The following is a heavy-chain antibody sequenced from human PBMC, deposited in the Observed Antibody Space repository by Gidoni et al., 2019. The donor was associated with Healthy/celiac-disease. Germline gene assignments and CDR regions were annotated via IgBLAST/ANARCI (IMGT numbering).Heavy chain of an antibody. V-gene: IGHV1-69*01. CDR1: GVTFSSYS. CDR2: IIPIFGTA. J-gene: IGHJ5*02. Sequence: QVQLVQSGAEVKKPGSSVKVSCKASGVTFSSYSISWVRQDAGQGLEGMGGIIPIFGTANYAKKFQGRVTITADEYTSTAYMELSSLRSEDTAVYYCARDLGKLAGYSLLDPWGQGTLVTVSS. D-gene: IGHD5-18*01. CDR3: ARDLGKLAGYSLLDP.